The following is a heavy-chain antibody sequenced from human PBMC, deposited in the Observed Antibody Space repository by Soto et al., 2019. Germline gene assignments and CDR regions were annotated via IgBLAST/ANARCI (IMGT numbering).Heavy chain of an antibody. Sequence: SSETLSLTCAVYGGSFSGYYWSWIRQPPGKGLEWIGEINHSGSTNYNPSLKSRVTISVDTSKNQFSLKLSSVTAADTAVYYCARGFPPYCSRTSCHPHYYYYYMDVWGKGTTVTVSS. CDR2: INHSGST. CDR1: GGSFSGYY. D-gene: IGHD2-2*01. V-gene: IGHV4-34*01. CDR3: ARGFPPYCSRTSCHPHYYYYYMDV. J-gene: IGHJ6*03.